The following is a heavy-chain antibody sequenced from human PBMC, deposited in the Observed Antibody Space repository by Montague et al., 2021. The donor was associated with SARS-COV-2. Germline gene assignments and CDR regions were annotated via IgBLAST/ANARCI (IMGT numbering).Heavy chain of an antibody. V-gene: IGHV6-1*01. CDR2: TYYRSKWYN. CDR3: ARAYCGGDCYFYWYFDL. J-gene: IGHJ2*01. Sequence: CAISGDSVSRNNPAWNWIRQSPSRGLEWLGRTYYRSKWYNDYAVSVKSRVIINPDTSNNRISPQLNSVTPEDTAVYYCARAYCGGDCYFYWYFDLWGRGTLVTVSS. CDR1: GDSVSRNNPA. D-gene: IGHD2-21*02.